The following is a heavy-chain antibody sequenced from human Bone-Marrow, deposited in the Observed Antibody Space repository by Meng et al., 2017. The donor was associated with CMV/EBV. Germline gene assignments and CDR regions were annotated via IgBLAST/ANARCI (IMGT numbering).Heavy chain of an antibody. J-gene: IGHJ6*02. D-gene: IGHD4-23*01. V-gene: IGHV3-53*05. CDR3: AKGVGGYYYGMDV. CDR2: IYSGGST. Sequence: GESLKISCAASGFTISNNYMSWVRQAPGKGLEWVSVIYSGGSTYYADSVKGRFTISRDNSKNTLYLQMNSLRAEDTAVYYCAKGVGGYYYGMDVWGQGTTVTVSS. CDR1: GFTISNNY.